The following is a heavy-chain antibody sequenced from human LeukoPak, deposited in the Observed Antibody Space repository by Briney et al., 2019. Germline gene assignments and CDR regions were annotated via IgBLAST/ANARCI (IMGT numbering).Heavy chain of an antibody. V-gene: IGHV3-21*01. J-gene: IGHJ4*02. D-gene: IGHD2-15*01. Sequence: PGGSLRLSCAASEFTFSSFSMNWVRQAPGKGLEWVSSISSSSSYTYYADSVKGRFTISRDNSKNTVYLQMNSLRAEDTAVYSCAKAWGYVYGYWDHWGQGTLVTVSS. CDR2: ISSSSSYT. CDR1: EFTFSSFS. CDR3: AKAWGYVYGYWDH.